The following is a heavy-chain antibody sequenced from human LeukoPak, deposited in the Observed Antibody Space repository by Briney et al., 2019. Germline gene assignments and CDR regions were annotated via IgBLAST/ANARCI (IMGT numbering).Heavy chain of an antibody. CDR3: TRGAGWLIDY. D-gene: IGHD3-16*01. V-gene: IGHV4-59*01. CDR2: FYNSGSS. J-gene: IGHJ4*02. CDR1: GGSISDYY. Sequence: SETLSPTCTVSGGSISDYYRGWFRQPPGEGLEWIGYFYNSGSSTYNPSLKSRVTISVDTSKEQFSLKVNSVTAADTAVYYCTRGAGWLIDYWGQGILVTVSS.